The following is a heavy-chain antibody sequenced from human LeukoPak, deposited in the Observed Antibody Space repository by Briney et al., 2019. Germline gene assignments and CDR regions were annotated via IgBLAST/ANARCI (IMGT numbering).Heavy chain of an antibody. CDR1: GGSMSSDY. CDR2: IYHSGSS. Sequence: SETLSLTCTVSGGSMSSDYWSWIRQPPGKGLEWLGYIYHSGSSFYNPSLKSRLTISIDTSKNQFSLKVMSVTAADTAVYYCARDRGIGYGPSDLGYWGQGALVTVSS. V-gene: IGHV4-59*01. J-gene: IGHJ4*02. D-gene: IGHD3-16*01. CDR3: ARDRGIGYGPSDLGY.